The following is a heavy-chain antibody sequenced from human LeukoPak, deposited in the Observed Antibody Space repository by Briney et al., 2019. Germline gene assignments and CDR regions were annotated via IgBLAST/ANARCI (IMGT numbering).Heavy chain of an antibody. Sequence: GGSLRLSCAASGFTFDDYGMSWVRQAPGKGLEWVSYISSSGSTIHYADSVKGRFTISRDNAKDSLYLQMNSLRAEDTAVYYCARPRGSGKPYYYYYGMDVWGQGTTVTVSS. V-gene: IGHV3-48*03. D-gene: IGHD3-10*01. CDR3: ARPRGSGKPYYYYYGMDV. CDR1: GFTFDDYG. J-gene: IGHJ6*02. CDR2: ISSSGSTI.